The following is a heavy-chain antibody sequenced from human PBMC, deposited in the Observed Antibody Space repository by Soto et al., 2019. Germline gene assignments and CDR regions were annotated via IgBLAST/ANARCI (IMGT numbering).Heavy chain of an antibody. J-gene: IGHJ4*02. CDR2: IFHSGST. Sequence: SETLSLTCTVSSGSITGYYWTWIRQPPGKALECVGHIFHSGSTNYNPSLKSRATISVDTSKNQFSLRLNSVTAADTAMYYCAKLGFGESGPLHYWGQG. CDR3: AKLGFGESGPLHY. CDR1: SGSITGYY. V-gene: IGHV4-59*08. D-gene: IGHD2-8*02.